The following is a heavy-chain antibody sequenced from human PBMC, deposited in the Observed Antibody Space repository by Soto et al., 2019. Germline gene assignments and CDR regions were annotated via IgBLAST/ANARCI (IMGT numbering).Heavy chain of an antibody. J-gene: IGHJ4*02. V-gene: IGHV3-30*18. CDR1: GFTFSDYA. D-gene: IGHD6-19*01. CDR3: AKGGRQWLLTSDFNY. Sequence: VQLVESGGGVVQPGRSLRLSCAASGFTFSDYAMHWVRQAPGNGLEWVAVVSHDGRNTHYADSVKGRFTISRDSSKNRVSLEMTSLRAADRGVYHGAKGGRQWLLTSDFNYWGQGALVTGSS. CDR2: VSHDGRNT.